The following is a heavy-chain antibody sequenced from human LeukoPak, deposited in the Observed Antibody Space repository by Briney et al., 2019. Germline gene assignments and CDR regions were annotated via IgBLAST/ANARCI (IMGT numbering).Heavy chain of an antibody. D-gene: IGHD3-9*01. CDR1: GFTFSSYA. J-gene: IGHJ4*02. Sequence: GGSLRPSCAASGFTFSSYAMSWVRQAPGKGLEWVSAISGSGGSTYYADSVKGRFTISRDNSKNTLYLQMNSLRAEDTAVYYCAKLAPERSVRYFDWLYYFDYWGQGTLVTVSS. CDR2: ISGSGGST. CDR3: AKLAPERSVRYFDWLYYFDY. V-gene: IGHV3-23*01.